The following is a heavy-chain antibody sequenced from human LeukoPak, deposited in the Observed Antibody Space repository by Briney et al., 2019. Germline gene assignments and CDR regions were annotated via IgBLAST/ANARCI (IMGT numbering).Heavy chain of an antibody. V-gene: IGHV5-51*01. J-gene: IGHJ4*02. CDR1: GYTFTSYW. Sequence: GESLKISCKGSGYTFTSYWIGWVRQMPGKGLEWMGIIHPGDSDTRYSPSFEGQVTISADKSFSTAYLQWSSLKASDAAMYYCARHLNDYGDQGSGDYWGQGTLVTVSS. D-gene: IGHD4-17*01. CDR3: ARHLNDYGDQGSGDY. CDR2: IHPGDSDT.